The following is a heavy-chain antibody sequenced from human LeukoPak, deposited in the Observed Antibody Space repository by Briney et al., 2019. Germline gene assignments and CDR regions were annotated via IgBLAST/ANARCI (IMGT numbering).Heavy chain of an antibody. CDR2: INPSGGST. V-gene: IGHV1-46*01. CDR3: ARDNSVEDTAWWFDP. Sequence: RASVKVSCKASGYTFTSYYMHWVRQAPGQGLEWMGIINPSGGSTSYAQKFQGRVTMTRDMSTSTDYMELSSLRSEDTAVYYCARDNSVEDTAWWFDPWDQGTLVTVSS. D-gene: IGHD4-23*01. CDR1: GYTFTSYY. J-gene: IGHJ5*02.